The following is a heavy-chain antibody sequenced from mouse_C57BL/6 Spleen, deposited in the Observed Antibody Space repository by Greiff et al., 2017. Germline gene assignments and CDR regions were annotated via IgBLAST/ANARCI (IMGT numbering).Heavy chain of an antibody. CDR1: GFTFSDSG. V-gene: IGHV5-17*01. D-gene: IGHD1-1*01. CDR2: ISSGSSTI. Sequence: EVQRVESGGGLVKPGGSLKLSCAASGFTFSDSGMHWVRQAPEKGLEWVAYISSGSSTIYYAATVKGRFTISRDNATNTLFLQMTSRRSEDTAMYYCAKDGYDYGSSYDSWGQGTTLPASS. J-gene: IGHJ2*01. CDR3: AKDGYDYGSSYDS.